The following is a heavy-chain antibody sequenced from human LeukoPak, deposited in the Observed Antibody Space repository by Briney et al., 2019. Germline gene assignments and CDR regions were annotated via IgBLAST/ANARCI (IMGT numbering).Heavy chain of an antibody. CDR1: GYTFTSYG. V-gene: IGHV1-18*01. J-gene: IGHJ4*02. CDR2: ISAYNGNT. CDR3: ARDYDSSGYAWIWYY. D-gene: IGHD3-22*01. Sequence: ASVKASCKASGYTFTSYGISWVRQAPGQGLEWMGWISAYNGNTNYAQKLQGRVTMTTDTSTSTAYMELRSLRSDDTAVYYCARDYDSSGYAWIWYYWGQGTLVTVSS.